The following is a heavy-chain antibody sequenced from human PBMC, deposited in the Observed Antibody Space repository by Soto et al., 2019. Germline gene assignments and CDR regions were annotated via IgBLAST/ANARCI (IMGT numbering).Heavy chain of an antibody. D-gene: IGHD1-26*01. J-gene: IGHJ5*02. V-gene: IGHV4-59*01. CDR3: ASVGNWFDP. CDR1: GGSISNYY. Sequence: PSETLSLTCNVSGGSISNYYWTWVRQSPEKGLEWIGYMYYNGNINYNPSLKSRVTISIDTSKNQFSLTLKSVTAADTAVYYCASVGNWFDPWGQGVLVTVAS. CDR2: MYYNGNI.